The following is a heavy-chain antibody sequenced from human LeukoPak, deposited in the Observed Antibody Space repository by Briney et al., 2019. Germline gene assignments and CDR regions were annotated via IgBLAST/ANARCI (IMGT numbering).Heavy chain of an antibody. Sequence: GGSLRLSCAASGFTFSTYTMNWVRQAPGKGLEWVSSISSSSSYIYYADSVKGRFTISRDNAKNSLYLQMNSLRAEDTAVYYCARDYSSSWWGGYYYYYYMDVWGKGTTVTVSS. J-gene: IGHJ6*03. CDR2: ISSSSSYI. CDR3: ARDYSSSWWGGYYYYYYMDV. D-gene: IGHD6-13*01. V-gene: IGHV3-21*01. CDR1: GFTFSTYT.